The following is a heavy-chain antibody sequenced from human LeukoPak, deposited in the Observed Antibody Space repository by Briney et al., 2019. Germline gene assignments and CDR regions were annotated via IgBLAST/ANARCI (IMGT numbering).Heavy chain of an antibody. CDR3: AREQLGYCSGGSCYTRGYYYYYMDV. CDR1: GGSISSYY. J-gene: IGHJ6*03. D-gene: IGHD2-15*01. CDR2: IYYSGST. V-gene: IGHV4-59*01. Sequence: PSETLSLTCTVSGGSISSYYWSWIRQPPGKGLEWIGYIYYSGSTNYNPSLKSRVTISVDTSKNQFSLKLSSVTAADTAVYYCAREQLGYCSGGSCYTRGYYYYYMDVWGKGTTVTVSS.